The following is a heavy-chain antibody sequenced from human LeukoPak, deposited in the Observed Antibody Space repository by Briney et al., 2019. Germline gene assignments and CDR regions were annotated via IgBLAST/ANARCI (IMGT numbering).Heavy chain of an antibody. CDR3: ARLRGHSLDP. V-gene: IGHV4-39*07. CDR1: GGSISSSSYY. CDR2: IYYSGST. D-gene: IGHD1-26*01. J-gene: IGHJ5*02. Sequence: PSETLSLTCTVSGGSISSSSYYWGWIRQPPGKGLEWIGSIYYSGSTNYNPSLKSRVTISVDTSKNQFSLKLSSVTAADTAVYYCARLRGHSLDPWGQGTLVTVSS.